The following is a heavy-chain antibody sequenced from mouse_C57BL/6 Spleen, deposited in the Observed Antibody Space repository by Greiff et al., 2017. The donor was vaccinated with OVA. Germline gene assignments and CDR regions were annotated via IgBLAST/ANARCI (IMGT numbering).Heavy chain of an antibody. Sequence: VQLQQSGPELVKPGASVKISCKASGYSFTDYNMNWVKQSNGKSLEWIGVINPNYGTTSYNQKFKGKATLTVDQSSSTAYMQLNSLTSEDSAVYYCAREGNYDGSRYWYFDVWGTGTTVTVSS. CDR3: AREGNYDGSRYWYFDV. V-gene: IGHV1-39*01. CDR2: INPNYGTT. CDR1: GYSFTDYN. D-gene: IGHD2-3*01. J-gene: IGHJ1*03.